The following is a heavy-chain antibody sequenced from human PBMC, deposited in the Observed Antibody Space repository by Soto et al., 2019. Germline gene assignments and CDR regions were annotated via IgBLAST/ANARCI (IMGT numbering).Heavy chain of an antibody. CDR1: GGSISSSSYY. Sequence: PSETLSLTCTVSGGSISSSSYYWGWIRQPPGKGLEWIGSIYYSGSTYYNPSLKSRVTISVDTSKNQFSLKLSSVTAADTAVYYCARHAPITIFGVVINTDTIWFDPWGQGTLVTVSS. V-gene: IGHV4-39*01. CDR3: ARHAPITIFGVVINTDTIWFDP. J-gene: IGHJ5*02. D-gene: IGHD3-3*01. CDR2: IYYSGST.